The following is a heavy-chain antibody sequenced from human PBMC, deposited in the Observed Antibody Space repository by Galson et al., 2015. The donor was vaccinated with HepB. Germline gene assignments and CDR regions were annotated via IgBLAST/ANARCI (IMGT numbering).Heavy chain of an antibody. J-gene: IGHJ4*02. Sequence: ETLSLTCAVSGRPLSSYYRSWTRQSPGTALEWIGNVYYSGSTNYNPSLQSRVTMSQDTSNNQFSLKLSSVTTADTAVYYCSRSARGIIHFYYFDYWGPGALVTVSS. CDR3: SRSARGIIHFYYFDY. V-gene: IGHV4-59*01. CDR2: VYYSGST. D-gene: IGHD2-15*01. CDR1: GRPLSSYY.